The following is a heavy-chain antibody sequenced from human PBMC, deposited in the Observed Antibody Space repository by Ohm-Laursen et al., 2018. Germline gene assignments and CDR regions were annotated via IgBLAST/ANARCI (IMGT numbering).Heavy chain of an antibody. CDR3: ASSGSPSRAWYSFDS. D-gene: IGHD6-13*01. J-gene: IGHJ4*02. CDR2: IDDNGNT. Sequence: PSETLSLTCTVSGDSISGRYWSWIRQPPGKGLEWIGNIDDNGNTNYNPSLQSRVTISINTSKNQFSLQLRFVTAADTAVYYCASSGSPSRAWYSFDSWGQGTLVTVSS. V-gene: IGHV4-59*11. CDR1: GDSISGRY.